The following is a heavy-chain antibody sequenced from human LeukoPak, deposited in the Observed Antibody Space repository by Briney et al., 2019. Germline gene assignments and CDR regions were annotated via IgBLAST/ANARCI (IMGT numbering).Heavy chain of an antibody. CDR2: ISYDGSNY. D-gene: IGHD4-17*01. Sequence: PGGSLRLSCAASGFTFSSYAMHWVRQAPGKGLEWVAVISYDGSNYSYADSVKGRFTISRDNAKNTLYLQMNSLRVEDTAVYYCARSTTHPYYNYMDVWGKGTTVTPSS. J-gene: IGHJ6*03. CDR3: ARSTTHPYYNYMDV. V-gene: IGHV3-30*04. CDR1: GFTFSSYA.